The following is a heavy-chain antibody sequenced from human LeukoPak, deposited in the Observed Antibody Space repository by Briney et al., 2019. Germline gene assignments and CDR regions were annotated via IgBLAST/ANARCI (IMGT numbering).Heavy chain of an antibody. CDR2: INHSGST. Sequence: PSETLSLTCAVYGGSFSGYYWSWIRQPPGKGLEWIGEINHSGSTNYNPSLKSRVTISVDTSRNQFSLKLSSVTAADTAVYYCARADLYSSGWYQEAFDIWGQGTMVTVSS. CDR3: ARADLYSSGWYQEAFDI. D-gene: IGHD6-19*01. J-gene: IGHJ3*02. CDR1: GGSFSGYY. V-gene: IGHV4-34*01.